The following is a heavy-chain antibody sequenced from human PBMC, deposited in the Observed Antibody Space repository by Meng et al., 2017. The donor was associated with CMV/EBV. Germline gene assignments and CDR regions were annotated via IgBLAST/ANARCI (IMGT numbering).Heavy chain of an antibody. CDR3: ARDHCSSTSCYLLYYYYGMDV. V-gene: IGHV3-48*04. CDR1: GFTFSGYS. D-gene: IGHD2-2*01. CDR2: ISSSSSTI. J-gene: IGHJ6*02. Sequence: GESLKISCAASGFTFSGYSMNWVRQAPGKGLEWVSYISSSSSTIYYADSVKGRFTISRDNAKNSLYLQMNSLRAEDTAVYYCARDHCSSTSCYLLYYYYGMDVWGQGTTVTVSS.